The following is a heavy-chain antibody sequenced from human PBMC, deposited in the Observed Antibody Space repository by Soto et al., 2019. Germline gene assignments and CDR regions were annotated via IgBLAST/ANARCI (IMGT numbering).Heavy chain of an antibody. CDR1: RFTFSNYA. Sequence: QVQLVESGGGVVQPGKSLRLSCAASRFTFSNYAVHWVRQAPGKGLDWVALISYDGDNKYYADSVKGRFTISRDNPRNTLYLQMNSLRAEDTAVYYCARALGGLGYDGMDVWGQGTTVTVSS. CDR2: ISYDGDNK. J-gene: IGHJ6*02. V-gene: IGHV3-30-3*01. CDR3: ARALGGLGYDGMDV. D-gene: IGHD3-16*01.